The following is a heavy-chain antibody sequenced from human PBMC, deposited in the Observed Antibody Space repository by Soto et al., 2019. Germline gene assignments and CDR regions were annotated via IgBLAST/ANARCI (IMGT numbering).Heavy chain of an antibody. J-gene: IGHJ4*02. D-gene: IGHD5-18*01. CDR2: IISGGGTT. CDR1: GFSFSIFA. Sequence: EVHLLESGGGFLQPGGSLRLSCAASGFSFSIFAMNWVRQAPGKGLEWVSTIISGGGTTLYADSVKGRFTISRDNSKNTVSLQMNSLRAEDTAVYYCVRGYSYVWGQGTLVTVSS. CDR3: VRGYSYV. V-gene: IGHV3-23*01.